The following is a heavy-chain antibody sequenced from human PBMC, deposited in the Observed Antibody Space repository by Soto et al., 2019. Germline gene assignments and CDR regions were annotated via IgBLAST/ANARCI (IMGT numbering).Heavy chain of an antibody. CDR2: VIPIFGTA. D-gene: IGHD3-10*01. V-gene: IGHV1-69*13. CDR3: ARESISMGRGGQTPRKLCYFDY. Sequence: AAVKVSCKASGGTFSSYAISWVQQAPGQGIEWMGGVIPIFGTANYAQKFQGRATITADESTSTAYMELSSLRSEDTAVFYCARESISMGRGGQTPRKLCYFDYWGQGTLVNVSS. CDR1: GGTFSSYA. J-gene: IGHJ4*02.